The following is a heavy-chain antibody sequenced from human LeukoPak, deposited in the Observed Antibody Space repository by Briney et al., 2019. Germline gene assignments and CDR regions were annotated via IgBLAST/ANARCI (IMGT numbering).Heavy chain of an antibody. Sequence: PGGSLRLSCAASGFTFSSYAMHWVRQAPGKGLEWVAVISYDGSNKYYADSVKGRFTISRDNSKNTLYLQMNSLRAEDTAVYYCARDLGAAAGGTFDPWGQGTLVTVSS. V-gene: IGHV3-30-3*01. CDR1: GFTFSSYA. D-gene: IGHD6-13*01. CDR2: ISYDGSNK. J-gene: IGHJ5*02. CDR3: ARDLGAAAGGTFDP.